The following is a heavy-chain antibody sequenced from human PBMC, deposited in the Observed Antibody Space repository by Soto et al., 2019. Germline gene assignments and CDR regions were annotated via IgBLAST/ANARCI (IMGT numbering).Heavy chain of an antibody. CDR1: GFTFNDYA. D-gene: IGHD3-22*01. V-gene: IGHV3-9*01. CDR2: ISGDRGMI. Sequence: PGGSLRVSCSASGFTFNDYAMHWVQQAPGKALEWGAGISGDRGMIGYADSVKGRFTIPRDNSKATLYLHMNSLRAEDTAVSYCPSDLTYYYASSGYWGFDYWGQGTLVTVSS. J-gene: IGHJ4*02. CDR3: PSDLTYYYASSGYWGFDY.